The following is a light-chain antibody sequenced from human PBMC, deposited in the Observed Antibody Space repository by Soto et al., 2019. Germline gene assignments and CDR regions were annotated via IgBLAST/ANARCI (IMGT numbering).Light chain of an antibody. Sequence: EIVLTQSPGTLSLSPGERATLSCRASQSVSSSYLAWYQHKPGQAPRVLIYGASSRATDIPDRFTGSGSGTDFTLTISRLEPEDFAVYFCQQYGNSPLTFGGGTKVEIK. V-gene: IGKV3-20*01. J-gene: IGKJ4*01. CDR2: GAS. CDR3: QQYGNSPLT. CDR1: QSVSSSY.